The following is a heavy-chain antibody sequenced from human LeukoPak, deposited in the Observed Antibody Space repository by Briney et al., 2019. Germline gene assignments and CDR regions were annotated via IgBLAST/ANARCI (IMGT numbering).Heavy chain of an antibody. D-gene: IGHD3-22*01. Sequence: GGSLRLSCAVSGITLSNYGMSWVRQAPGKGLGWVAGISGSGGSTNYADSVKGRFTISRDNPKNTLYLQMNILRAEDTAVYFCAKRGVVIRVILVGFHKEAYYFDSWGQGALVTVSS. J-gene: IGHJ4*02. CDR3: AKRGVVIRVILVGFHKEAYYFDS. CDR2: ISGSGGST. CDR1: GITLSNYG. V-gene: IGHV3-23*01.